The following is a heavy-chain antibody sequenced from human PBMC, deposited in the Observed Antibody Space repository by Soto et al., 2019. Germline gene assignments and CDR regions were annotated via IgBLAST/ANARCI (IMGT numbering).Heavy chain of an antibody. V-gene: IGHV3-21*01. CDR2: ISSGGSYI. CDR1: GFTSSRYS. J-gene: IGHJ4*02. CDR3: ARTLFAF. Sequence: PGGSLRLSCTASGFTSSRYSMNWVRQAPGKGLEWVSSISSGGSYIYYADSVKGRFTISRDNAKNSLFLQMHSLRAEDTAVYYCARTLFAFWGQGTLVTVSS.